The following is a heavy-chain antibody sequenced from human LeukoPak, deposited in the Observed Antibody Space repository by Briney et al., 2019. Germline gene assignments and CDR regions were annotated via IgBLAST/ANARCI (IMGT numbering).Heavy chain of an antibody. CDR2: IYYTGNT. CDR3: ARQTGSGLFILP. D-gene: IGHD3/OR15-3a*01. CDR1: GFTFSNYA. J-gene: IGHJ4*02. V-gene: IGHV4-39*01. Sequence: GSLRLSCAASGFTFSNYAMSWVRQAPGMGLEWIGSIYYTGNTYYNASLKSQVSISIDTSKNQFSLKLTSVTAADTAVYYCARQTGSGLFILPGGQGTLVTVSS.